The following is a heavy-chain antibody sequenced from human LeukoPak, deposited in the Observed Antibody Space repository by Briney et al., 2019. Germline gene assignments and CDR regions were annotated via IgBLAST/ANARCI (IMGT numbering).Heavy chain of an antibody. CDR1: GFTFSSYA. Sequence: GGSLRLSCAASGFTFSSYAMHWVRQGPGKGLEYVSAISSNGRITYYANSVKGRFTISRDNSRNTLYLQMDSLRDEDMAVYYCARVSGWYWFDNWGQGTLVTVSS. CDR3: ARVSGWYWFDN. D-gene: IGHD6-19*01. V-gene: IGHV3-64*01. CDR2: ISSNGRIT. J-gene: IGHJ4*02.